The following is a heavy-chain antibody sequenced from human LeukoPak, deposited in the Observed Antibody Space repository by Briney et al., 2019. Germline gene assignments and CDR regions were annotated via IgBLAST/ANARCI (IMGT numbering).Heavy chain of an antibody. J-gene: IGHJ4*02. CDR1: GMTFSNHW. D-gene: IGHD2-2*01. V-gene: IGHV3-7*01. CDR3: ARDHAYRTDY. CDR2: INQDESKR. Sequence: PGGSLRLSCAASGMTFSNHWMHWVRQAPGKGLEWVANINQDESKRYYVDSVKGRFTISRDNAKNSLYLQMSSLRAEDTAVYYCARDHAYRTDYWGQGTLVTVSS.